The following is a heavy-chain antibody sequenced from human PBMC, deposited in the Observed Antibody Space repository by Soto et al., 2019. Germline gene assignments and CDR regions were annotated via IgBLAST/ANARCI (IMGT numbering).Heavy chain of an antibody. V-gene: IGHV3-23*01. CDR3: AKDLSAGTTFNYFDY. Sequence: EVQLLESGGGLVQPGGSLRLSCAASGFTFSSYAMSWVRQAPGKGLEWVSAISGSGGSTYYADSVKGRFTISRDNSKNTLYLQMNSLRAKDTAVYYCAKDLSAGTTFNYFDYWGQGTLVTVSS. D-gene: IGHD1-1*01. CDR2: ISGSGGST. CDR1: GFTFSSYA. J-gene: IGHJ4*02.